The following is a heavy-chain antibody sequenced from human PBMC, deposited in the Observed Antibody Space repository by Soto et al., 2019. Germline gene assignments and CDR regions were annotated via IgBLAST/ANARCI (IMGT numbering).Heavy chain of an antibody. CDR1: GGSISSGDYY. J-gene: IGHJ4*02. Sequence: SETLSLTCTVSGGSISSGDYYWSWIRQPPGKGLEWIGYIYYSGSTYYNPSLKSRVTISVDTSKNQFSLKLSSVTAADTAVYYCARVGDSSGYCIDYWGQGTLVTVSS. CDR3: ARVGDSSGYCIDY. CDR2: IYYSGST. V-gene: IGHV4-30-4*01. D-gene: IGHD3-22*01.